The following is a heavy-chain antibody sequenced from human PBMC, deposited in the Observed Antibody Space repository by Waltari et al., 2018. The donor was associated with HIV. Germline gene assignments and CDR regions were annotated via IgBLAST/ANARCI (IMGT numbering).Heavy chain of an antibody. CDR2: IYYSGST. Sequence: QLQLLESGPGLVKPSETLSLTCTVSGGSISSSSYYWGWIRQPPGKGLEWIGSIYYSGSTYYNPSLKSRVTISVDTSKNQFSLKLSSVTAADTAVYYCARRGYYYDSSGSQRACDIWGQGTMVTVSS. CDR1: GGSISSSSYY. D-gene: IGHD3-22*01. V-gene: IGHV4-39*01. CDR3: ARRGYYYDSSGSQRACDI. J-gene: IGHJ3*02.